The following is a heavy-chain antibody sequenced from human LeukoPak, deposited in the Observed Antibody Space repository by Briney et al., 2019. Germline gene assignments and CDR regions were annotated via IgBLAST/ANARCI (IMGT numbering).Heavy chain of an antibody. V-gene: IGHV4-34*01. Sequence: SETLSLTCAVYGGSFSGYYWSWIRQPPGKGLEWIGEINHSGSTNYNPSLKSRVTISVDTSKNQFSLKLSSVTAADTAVYYCARLYCSSTSCYRGPRRGFDYWGQGTLVTVSS. CDR2: INHSGST. CDR3: ARLYCSSTSCYRGPRRGFDY. CDR1: GGSFSGYY. J-gene: IGHJ4*02. D-gene: IGHD2-2*01.